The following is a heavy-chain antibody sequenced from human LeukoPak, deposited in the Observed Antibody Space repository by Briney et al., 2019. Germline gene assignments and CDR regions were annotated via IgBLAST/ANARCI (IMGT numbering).Heavy chain of an antibody. CDR2: ISAYNGNT. CDR3: AREHYDFWSGLHLYYYYGMDV. J-gene: IGHJ6*02. V-gene: IGHV1-18*01. CDR1: GYTFTSYG. D-gene: IGHD3-3*01. Sequence: ASVKVSCKASGYTFTSYGISWVRQAPGQGLGWMGWISAYNGNTNYAQKLQGRVTMTTDTSTSTAYMELRSLRSDDTAVYYCAREHYDFWSGLHLYYYYGMDVWGQGTTVTVSS.